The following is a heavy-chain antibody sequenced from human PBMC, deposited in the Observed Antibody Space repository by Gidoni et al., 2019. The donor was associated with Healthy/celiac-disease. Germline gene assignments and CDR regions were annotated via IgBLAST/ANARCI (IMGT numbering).Heavy chain of an antibody. CDR1: GGTFSSYA. Sequence: QVQLVQSGAEVKKPGSSVKVSCKASGGTFSSYAISWVRQAPGQGLEWMGGIIPIFGTANYAQKFQGRVTITADESTSTAYMELSSLRSEDTAVYYCARNGYYDILTGPPTGKNWYFDLWGRGTLVTVSS. J-gene: IGHJ2*01. V-gene: IGHV1-69*01. CDR3: ARNGYYDILTGPPTGKNWYFDL. CDR2: IIPIFGTA. D-gene: IGHD3-9*01.